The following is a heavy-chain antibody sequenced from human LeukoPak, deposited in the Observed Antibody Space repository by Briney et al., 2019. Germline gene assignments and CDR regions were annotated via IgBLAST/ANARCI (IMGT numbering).Heavy chain of an antibody. V-gene: IGHV3-23*01. CDR1: GFTFKKYD. D-gene: IGHD3-16*01. CDR2: IRASGGAT. CDR3: AKASLGEGAFDY. Sequence: GGSLRLSCAASGFTFKKYDVTWVRQAPGKGLEWVSGIRASGGATYYADSVKGRFTISRDNSKNTLYLQMNSLRAEDTAVYYCAKASLGEGAFDYWGQGTLVTVSS. J-gene: IGHJ4*02.